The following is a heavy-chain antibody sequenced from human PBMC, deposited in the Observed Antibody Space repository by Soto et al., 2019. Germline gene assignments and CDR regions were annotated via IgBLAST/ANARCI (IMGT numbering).Heavy chain of an antibody. Sequence: QVQLVESGGGVVQPGGSLRLSCAASGFTFSSHGMHWVRQAPGKGLEWVAVIWRDGSSRYYADFVKGRFTISRDNSRNTLYLQRNSLRVEDTAEYYGATDRGPGYSYGPYYYYDGVGVWGQGTTVIVSS. V-gene: IGHV3-33*01. D-gene: IGHD5-18*01. CDR2: IWRDGSSR. J-gene: IGHJ6*02. CDR1: GFTFSSHG. CDR3: ATDRGPGYSYGPYYYYDGVGV.